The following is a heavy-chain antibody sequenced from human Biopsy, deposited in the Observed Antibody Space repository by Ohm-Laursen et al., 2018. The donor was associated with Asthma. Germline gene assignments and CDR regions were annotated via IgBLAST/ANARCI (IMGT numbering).Heavy chain of an antibody. V-gene: IGHV3-30*07. CDR2: ISKDASTQ. D-gene: IGHD3-10*01. CDR3: GRERSYMVDY. J-gene: IGHJ4*02. CDR1: GFSFSNFA. Sequence: SLRLSCAATGFSFSNFAIHWVRQAPGKGLEWVGVISKDASTQDYADSVKGRFTMARDSSKNTLYLQMNSLRAEDTALYYCGRERSYMVDYWGQGTLVIVSS.